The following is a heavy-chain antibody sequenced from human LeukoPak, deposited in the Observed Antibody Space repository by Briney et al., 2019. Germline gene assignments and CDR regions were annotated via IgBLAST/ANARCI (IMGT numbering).Heavy chain of an antibody. D-gene: IGHD5-18*01. J-gene: IGHJ4*02. CDR2: ISYDGSNK. CDR1: GFTFSSYA. Sequence: KPGRSLRLSCAASGFTFSSYAMHWVRQAPGKGLEWVAVISYDGSNKYYADSVKGRFTISRDNSKNTLCLQMNSLRAEDTAVYYCVHSYGFSYFDYWGQGTLVTVSS. V-gene: IGHV3-30*04. CDR3: VHSYGFSYFDY.